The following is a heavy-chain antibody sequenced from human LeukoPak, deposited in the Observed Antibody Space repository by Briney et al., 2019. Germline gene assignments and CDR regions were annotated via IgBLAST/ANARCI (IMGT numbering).Heavy chain of an antibody. CDR1: GFTFSSYE. CDR2: ISSSGTAT. CDR3: ARGSVDIVATSFAY. Sequence: GRSLRLSCAASGFTFSSYEMNWVRQAPGKGLEWVSYISSSGTATYYADSVKGRFTISRDNAKNSLYLLMNSLRAEDTAVYYCARGSVDIVATSFAYWGQGTLVTVSS. D-gene: IGHD5-12*01. J-gene: IGHJ4*02. V-gene: IGHV3-48*03.